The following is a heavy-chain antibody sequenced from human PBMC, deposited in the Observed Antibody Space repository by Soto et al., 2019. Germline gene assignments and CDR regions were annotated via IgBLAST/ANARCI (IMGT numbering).Heavy chain of an antibody. D-gene: IGHD2-21*01. CDR1: GFTFNDYC. V-gene: IGHV3-23*01. CDR2: IIVSGGST. Sequence: EVQLLESGGGLIQPGGSLRLSCAASGFTFNDYCMTWVRQAPGKGLEWVSGIIVSGGSTYYADAVKGRFTISRDTSKNTVYLQMNSLRAEDTAVYYCAKNRASSSYSGLDVWGQGTTVTVSS. CDR3: AKNRASSSYSGLDV. J-gene: IGHJ6*02.